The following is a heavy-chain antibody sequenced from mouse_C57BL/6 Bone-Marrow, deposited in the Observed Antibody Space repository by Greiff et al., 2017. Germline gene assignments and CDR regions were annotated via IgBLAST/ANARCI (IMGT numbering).Heavy chain of an antibody. CDR2: IDPSDSYT. V-gene: IGHV1-50*01. J-gene: IGHJ3*01. Sequence: QVQLKQPGAELVKPGASVKLSCKASGYTFTSYWMQWVKQRPGQGLEWIGEIDPSDSYTNYNQKFKGKATLTVDTSSSTAYMQLSSLTSEDSAVYYCSPLQAWFAYWGQGTLVTVSA. CDR3: SPLQAWFAY. D-gene: IGHD6-1*01. CDR1: GYTFTSYW.